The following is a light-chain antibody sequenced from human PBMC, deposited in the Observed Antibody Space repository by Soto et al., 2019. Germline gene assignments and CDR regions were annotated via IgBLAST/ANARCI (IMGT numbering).Light chain of an antibody. CDR3: MQSLQLHVT. J-gene: IGKJ4*01. V-gene: IGKV2D-29*01. CDR2: EVS. CDR1: QSLSHSVGKTY. Sequence: DIVLTQTPLSLSVTPGQPASISCKSSQSLSHSVGKTYWYLQRPGQPPQLLMYEVSNRFSGVPDRFSGSGSGTDFTLKISRVEAEDVGVYYCMQSLQLHVTFGGGTKVEIK.